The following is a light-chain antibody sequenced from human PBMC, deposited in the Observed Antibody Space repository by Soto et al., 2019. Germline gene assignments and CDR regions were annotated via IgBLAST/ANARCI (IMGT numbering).Light chain of an antibody. V-gene: IGKV1-39*01. CDR2: AAS. CDR3: QQSYSTPRT. CDR1: QRISSC. Sequence: DIQMTQSPSSMSASVGDRVAITCRASQRISSCLNWYQQKPGKAPKLLIYAASTLQSGVPSRFSGSGSGTAFTLTISSLQPEDFATYYCQQSYSTPRTFGQRTKLNIK. J-gene: IGKJ1*01.